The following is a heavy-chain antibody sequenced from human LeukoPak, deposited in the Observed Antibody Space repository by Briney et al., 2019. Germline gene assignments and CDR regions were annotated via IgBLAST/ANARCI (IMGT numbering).Heavy chain of an antibody. Sequence: GGSLRLSCAASGFTFSSYWMHWVRQAPGKGLVWVSRIKTDGSSTSYADSVKGRFTISRDNAKNTLYLQMNSLRAEDTAVYYCARVPSSGWEGSVDYWGQGTLVTVSS. CDR3: ARVPSSGWEGSVDY. CDR1: GFTFSSYW. CDR2: IKTDGSST. D-gene: IGHD6-19*01. V-gene: IGHV3-74*01. J-gene: IGHJ4*02.